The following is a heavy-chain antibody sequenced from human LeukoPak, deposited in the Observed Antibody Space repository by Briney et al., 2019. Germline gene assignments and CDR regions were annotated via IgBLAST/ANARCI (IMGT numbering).Heavy chain of an antibody. V-gene: IGHV1-3*01. J-gene: IGHJ4*02. Sequence: ASVKVSCNASGYTFTSYAMHWVRQAPGQRLEWMGWINAGNGNTKYSQKFQGRVTITRDTSASTAYMELSSLRSEDTAVYYCARGADYSSGWYGEYWGQGTLVTVSS. CDR1: GYTFTSYA. CDR2: INAGNGNT. CDR3: ARGADYSSGWYGEY. D-gene: IGHD6-19*01.